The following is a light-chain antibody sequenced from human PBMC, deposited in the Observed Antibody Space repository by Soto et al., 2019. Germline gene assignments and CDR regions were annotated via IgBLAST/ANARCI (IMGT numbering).Light chain of an antibody. CDR1: QSISSW. Sequence: DIQMTQSPSTLSASVGDRVTITCRASQSISSWLAWYQQKPGQAPKLLIYKASTLQSGVPSRFSGSGSGTEFTLAIISLQPDDSATYYCQQYNDNWTFGQGTKVEIK. CDR2: KAS. J-gene: IGKJ1*01. V-gene: IGKV1-5*03. CDR3: QQYNDNWT.